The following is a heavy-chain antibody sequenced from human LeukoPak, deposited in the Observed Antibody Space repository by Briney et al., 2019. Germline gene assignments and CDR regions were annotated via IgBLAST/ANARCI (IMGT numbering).Heavy chain of an antibody. Sequence: QTGGSLRLSCAASGFTVSSNYMSWVRQAPGKGLEWVSAISGSGGSTYYADSVKGRFTISRDNSKNTLYLQMNSLRAEDTAVYYCAKAAWGSYFRSRDDYWGQGTLVTVSS. D-gene: IGHD3-16*01. CDR2: ISGSGGST. CDR3: AKAAWGSYFRSRDDY. V-gene: IGHV3-23*01. J-gene: IGHJ4*02. CDR1: GFTVSSNY.